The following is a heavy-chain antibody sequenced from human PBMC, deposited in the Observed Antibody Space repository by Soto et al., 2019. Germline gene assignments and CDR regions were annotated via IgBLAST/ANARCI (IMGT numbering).Heavy chain of an antibody. Sequence: GESLKISCKGSGYSFTTNWIGWVRQMPGKGLEWMGIIYPADSDTRYSPSFQGQVTISADKSISTAYLQWSSLKSSDTAMYYCARQYGRFLAVRGQGTTVTVSS. J-gene: IGHJ6*02. CDR2: IYPADSDT. D-gene: IGHD3-3*01. CDR1: GYSFTTNW. CDR3: ARQYGRFLAV. V-gene: IGHV5-51*01.